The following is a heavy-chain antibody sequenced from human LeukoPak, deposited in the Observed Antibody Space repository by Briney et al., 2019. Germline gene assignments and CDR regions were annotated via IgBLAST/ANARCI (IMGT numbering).Heavy chain of an antibody. CDR1: GYTFTSYD. J-gene: IGHJ4*02. D-gene: IGHD3-9*01. CDR2: MNPYSGNT. Sequence: SVKASCQASGYTFTSYDINWVRQATGQGLEWMGWMNPYSGNTGFAQKFQGRVTMTRNTSINTAYMELSSLRSEDTAVYYCARGPHYDILTGYYHFDYWGQGTQVTVSS. V-gene: IGHV1-8*01. CDR3: ARGPHYDILTGYYHFDY.